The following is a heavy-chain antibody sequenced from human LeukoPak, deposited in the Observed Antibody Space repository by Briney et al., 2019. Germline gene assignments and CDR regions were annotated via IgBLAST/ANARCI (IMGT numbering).Heavy chain of an antibody. D-gene: IGHD3-10*01. Sequence: GGSLRLSCAASGFTFSSYEMNWVRQAPGKGLEWVSYISSSGSTINYADSVKGGFTISRDNAKNSLYLQMNSLRAEDTAVYYCARVGQYEYYFDYWGQGTLVTVSS. CDR1: GFTFSSYE. V-gene: IGHV3-48*03. CDR2: ISSSGSTI. CDR3: ARVGQYEYYFDY. J-gene: IGHJ4*02.